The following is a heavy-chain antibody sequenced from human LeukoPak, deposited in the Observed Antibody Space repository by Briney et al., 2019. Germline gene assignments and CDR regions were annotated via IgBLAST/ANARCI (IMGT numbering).Heavy chain of an antibody. D-gene: IGHD2-15*01. CDR1: GYTFTDYH. CDR2: INPNSGGT. Sequence: ASVKVSCKASGYTFTDYHMHWVGQAPGQGLEWMGWINPNSGGTNYAQNFQGRATMTRDTSIRTAYMELSSLRSDDTAVYYCSRSMSGGLGFFQSWGQGTLVAVRS. CDR3: SRSMSGGLGFFQS. J-gene: IGHJ1*01. V-gene: IGHV1-2*02.